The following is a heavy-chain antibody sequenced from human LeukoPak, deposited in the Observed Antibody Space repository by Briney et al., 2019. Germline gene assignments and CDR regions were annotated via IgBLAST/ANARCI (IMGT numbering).Heavy chain of an antibody. CDR2: IYSGGST. Sequence: PGGSLRLSCAASGFTVSSNYMSWVRQAPGKGLEWVSVIYSGGSTYYADSVKGRFTISRDNSKNTLYLQMNSLRAEDTAVYYCARDRPGYSSGWTPFDYWGQGTLVTVSS. CDR3: ARDRPGYSSGWTPFDY. J-gene: IGHJ4*02. D-gene: IGHD6-19*01. CDR1: GFTVSSNY. V-gene: IGHV3-53*01.